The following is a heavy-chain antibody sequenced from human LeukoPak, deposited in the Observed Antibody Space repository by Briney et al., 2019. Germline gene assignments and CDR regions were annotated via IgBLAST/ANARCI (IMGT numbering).Heavy chain of an antibody. CDR2: ISGSGGST. J-gene: IGHJ2*01. D-gene: IGHD6-13*01. V-gene: IGHV3-23*01. CDR3: ARAHSSSWFNISYYWYFDL. Sequence: PGGSLRLSCAASGFTFSSYAMSWVRQAPGKGLEWVSAISGSGGSTYYADSVKGRFTISRDNSKNTLYLHINSLRAEDTALYYCARAHSSSWFNISYYWYFDLWGRGTLVTVSS. CDR1: GFTFSSYA.